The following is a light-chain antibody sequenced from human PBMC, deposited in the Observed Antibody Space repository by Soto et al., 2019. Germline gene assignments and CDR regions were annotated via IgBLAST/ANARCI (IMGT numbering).Light chain of an antibody. Sequence: EIVLTQSPGTLSLSPGERATLSCRASQSVRSNYLAWYRLTPGQAPRLLIYGASNRATGIPDRFSGSGSGTDFTLIISRLEPEDFALYYCQQYGSSPWTFGQGTKVEIK. J-gene: IGKJ1*01. V-gene: IGKV3-20*01. CDR1: QSVRSNY. CDR2: GAS. CDR3: QQYGSSPWT.